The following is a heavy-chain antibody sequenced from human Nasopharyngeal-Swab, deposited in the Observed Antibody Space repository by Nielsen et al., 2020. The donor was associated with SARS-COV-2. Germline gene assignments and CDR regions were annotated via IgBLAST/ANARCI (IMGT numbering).Heavy chain of an antibody. D-gene: IGHD5-12*01. CDR3: ARDIAAHSGYDGNYYYYGMDV. V-gene: IGHV1-69*13. Sequence: SVKVSCKASGGTFSSYAISWVRQAPGQGLEWMGGIIPIFGTANYAQKFQGRVTITADESTSTAYMELSSLRSEDTAVYCCARDIAAHSGYDGNYYYYGMDVWGQGTTVTVSS. J-gene: IGHJ6*02. CDR2: IIPIFGTA. CDR1: GGTFSSYA.